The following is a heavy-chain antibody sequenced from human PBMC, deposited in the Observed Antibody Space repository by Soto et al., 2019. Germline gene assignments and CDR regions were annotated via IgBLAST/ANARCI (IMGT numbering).Heavy chain of an antibody. CDR2: IIPMFGTT. V-gene: IGHV1-69*12. CDR1: GGTFRSYA. J-gene: IGHJ6*02. D-gene: IGHD3-10*01. Sequence: QVQLVQSGAEVKKPGSSVKVSCKASGGTFRSYAISWVRQAPGQGLEWMGGIIPMFGTTNYAQKFQGRVTVAADESTTTTYMELSSLRYEDTAVYFCASHRTYYYGSGSYYPDYYQYGMDVWGQGTTVTVSS. CDR3: ASHRTYYYGSGSYYPDYYQYGMDV.